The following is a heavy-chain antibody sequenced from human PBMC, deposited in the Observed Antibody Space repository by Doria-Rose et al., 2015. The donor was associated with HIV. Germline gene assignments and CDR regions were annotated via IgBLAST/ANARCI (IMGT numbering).Heavy chain of an antibody. Sequence: SSRGYYWNWIRQVPGKGLESLGYTYYTGTSDYSPSLKSRLNMAVDTSKNQFSLKLSFVTVADTAVYYCARMGSYRELDYWGQGALVIVAA. J-gene: IGHJ4*02. V-gene: IGHV4-31*02. CDR1: SSRGYY. CDR3: ARMGSYRELDY. CDR2: TYYTGTS. D-gene: IGHD3-3*01.